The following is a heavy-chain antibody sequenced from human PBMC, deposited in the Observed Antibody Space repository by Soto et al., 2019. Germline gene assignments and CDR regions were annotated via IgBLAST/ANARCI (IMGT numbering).Heavy chain of an antibody. J-gene: IGHJ5*02. CDR1: GGSISSGGYY. CDR3: ARYSYDFWSGYYPDGP. CDR2: IYYSGST. D-gene: IGHD3-3*01. V-gene: IGHV4-31*03. Sequence: SETLSLTCTVSGGSISSGGYYWSWIRQHPGKGLEWIGYIYYSGSTYYNPSLKSRVTISVDTSKNQFSLKLSSVTAADTAVYYCARYSYDFWSGYYPDGPWGQGTLVTVS.